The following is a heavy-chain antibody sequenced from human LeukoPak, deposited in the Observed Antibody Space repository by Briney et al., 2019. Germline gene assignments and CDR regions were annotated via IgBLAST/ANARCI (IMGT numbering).Heavy chain of an antibody. CDR3: ARGRGLYYDSSGYFDY. D-gene: IGHD3-22*01. Sequence: GESLKISCKGSGYSFTRYWIGWVRQMPGKGLEWMGVIYPGDSDTRYSPSFQGQVTISADKSISTAYLQWSSLKASDTAMYYCARGRGLYYDSSGYFDYWGQGTLVTVSS. CDR2: IYPGDSDT. V-gene: IGHV5-51*01. CDR1: GYSFTRYW. J-gene: IGHJ4*02.